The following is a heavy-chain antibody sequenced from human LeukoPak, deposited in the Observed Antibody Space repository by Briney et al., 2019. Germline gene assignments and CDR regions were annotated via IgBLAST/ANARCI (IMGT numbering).Heavy chain of an antibody. V-gene: IGHV4-34*01. CDR3: ARDIRVSGSSYMDV. D-gene: IGHD5-12*01. CDR2: INHSGST. CDR1: GGSFSGYY. J-gene: IGHJ6*03. Sequence: SETLSLTCAVYGGSFSGYYWSWIRQPPGKGLEWIGEINHSGSTNYNPSLKSRVTISVDASKNQFSLKLSSVTAADTAVYYCARDIRVSGSSYMDVWGKGTTVTVSS.